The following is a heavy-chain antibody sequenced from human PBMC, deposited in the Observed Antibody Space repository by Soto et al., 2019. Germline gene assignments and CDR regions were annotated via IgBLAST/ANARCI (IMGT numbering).Heavy chain of an antibody. CDR2: INHSGST. D-gene: IGHD1-20*01. CDR3: ARRGITGSPAY. Sequence: QVQLQQWGAGLLKPSETLSLTCAVYGGSFSGYYWSWIRQPPGKGLEWIGEINHSGSTNYNPSLKSRVTMSSDASEHQSALKLSTATAAATAVYHCARRGITGSPAYWGKGTPVAVS. V-gene: IGHV4-34*01. CDR1: GGSFSGYY. J-gene: IGHJ4*02.